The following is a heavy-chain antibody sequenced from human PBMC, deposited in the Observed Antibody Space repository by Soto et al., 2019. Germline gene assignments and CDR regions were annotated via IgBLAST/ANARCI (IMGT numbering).Heavy chain of an antibody. D-gene: IGHD3-22*01. V-gene: IGHV1-18*01. CDR2: ISAYNGNT. CDR1: GYTFTSYG. J-gene: IGHJ4*02. Sequence: ASVKVYCKASGYTFTSYGISWVRQAPGQGLEWMGWISAYNGNTNYAQKLQGRVTMTTDTSTSTAYMELRSLRSDDTAVYYCARGANYYDSSGYYSDYWGQGTLVTVSS. CDR3: ARGANYYDSSGYYSDY.